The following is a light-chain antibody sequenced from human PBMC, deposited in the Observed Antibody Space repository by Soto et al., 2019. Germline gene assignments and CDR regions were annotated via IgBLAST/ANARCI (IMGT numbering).Light chain of an antibody. CDR3: LQQNSYPWT. V-gene: IGKV1-5*01. CDR2: DAS. J-gene: IGKJ1*01. Sequence: DIQLTQSPSTLTASVGDRVTITCRASKNINTWVAWYQQKPGKAPKILIYDASSLESGVPSRLSGSGSGKEFTITISRLQPEDGATYYCLQQNSYPWTFGQGTKVDIK. CDR1: KNINTW.